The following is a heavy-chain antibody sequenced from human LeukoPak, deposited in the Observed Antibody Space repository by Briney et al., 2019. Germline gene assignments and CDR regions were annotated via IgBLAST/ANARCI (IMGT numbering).Heavy chain of an antibody. Sequence: PGGSLRLSCAASGFTFSTYWMSWVRQAPGKGLEWVANIKQDGSEKYYVDSVKDRFTISRDNAKNSLYLQMNSLRVEDTAVYYCAGNVYRTFDSWDQGTLVTVSS. CDR2: IKQDGSEK. J-gene: IGHJ4*02. CDR1: GFTFSTYW. CDR3: AGNVYRTFDS. D-gene: IGHD1-14*01. V-gene: IGHV3-7*01.